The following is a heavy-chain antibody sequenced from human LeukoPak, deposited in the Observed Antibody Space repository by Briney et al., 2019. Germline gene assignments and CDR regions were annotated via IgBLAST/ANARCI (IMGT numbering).Heavy chain of an antibody. CDR1: GGTFSSYA. V-gene: IGHV1-69*06. J-gene: IGHJ4*02. CDR2: IIPIFGTA. Sequence: GASVKVSCKASGGTFSSYAISWVRQAPGQGLEWMGGIIPIFGTANYAQKFQGRVTITADKSTSTAYMELSSLRSEDTAVYYCARGSGPAIYYDSSGYYSFDYWGQGTLVTVSS. CDR3: ARGSGPAIYYDSSGYYSFDY. D-gene: IGHD3-22*01.